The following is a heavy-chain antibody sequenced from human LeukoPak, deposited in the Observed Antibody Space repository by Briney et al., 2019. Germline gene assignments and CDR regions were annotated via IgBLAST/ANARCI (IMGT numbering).Heavy chain of an antibody. V-gene: IGHV3-48*03. Sequence: PGGSLRLSCAASGFIFGTYEMNWVRQPPGTGLEWVAYITTTGTTLYYGDSVKGRFTISRDNAKDSLYLQMSSLRAEDTAVYYCATNSGWRFDYWGQGTLVTVSS. CDR3: ATNSGWRFDY. J-gene: IGHJ4*02. CDR2: ITTTGTTL. CDR1: GFIFGTYE. D-gene: IGHD2-21*01.